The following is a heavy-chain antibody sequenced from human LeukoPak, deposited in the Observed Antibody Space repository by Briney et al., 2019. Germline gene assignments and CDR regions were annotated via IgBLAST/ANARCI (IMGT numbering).Heavy chain of an antibody. V-gene: IGHV3-53*01. CDR2: IFSGGST. J-gene: IGHJ6*04. D-gene: IGHD2-2*01. CDR3: ARDLGGYCSSTSCYGPGDMDV. CDR1: TFTVSSKY. Sequence: PGGSLSLSCAASTFTVSSKYISWDSQAPRRGLEWDSVIFSGGSTYYADSVKGRFTISRDNSKNTLYLQMNSLRAEDTAVYYCARDLGGYCSSTSCYGPGDMDVWGKGTTVTVSS.